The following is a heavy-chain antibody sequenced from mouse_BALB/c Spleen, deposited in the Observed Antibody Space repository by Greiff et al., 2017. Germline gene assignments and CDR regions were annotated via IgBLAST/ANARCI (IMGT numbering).Heavy chain of an antibody. D-gene: IGHD2-14*01. V-gene: IGHV3-8*02. CDR1: GDSITSGY. CDR2: ISYSGST. J-gene: IGHJ4*01. CDR3: ARGDRYDDYAMDY. Sequence: DVKLVESGPSLVKPSQTLSLTCSVTGDSITSGYWNWIRKFPGNKLEYMGYISYSGSTYYNPSLKSRISITRDTSKNQYYLQLNSVTTEDTATYYCARGDRYDDYAMDYWGQGTSVTVSS.